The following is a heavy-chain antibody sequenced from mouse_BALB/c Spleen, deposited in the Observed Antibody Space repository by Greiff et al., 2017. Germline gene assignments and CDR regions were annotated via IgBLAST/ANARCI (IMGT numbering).Heavy chain of an antibody. CDR1: GYTFTSYW. J-gene: IGHJ4*01. Sequence: QVQLQQSGPELVRPGASVKMSCKASGYTFTSYWMHWVKQRPGQGLEWIGMIDPSNSKTRFNQKFKDKATLNVDKSSNTAYMQLSSLTSEDSAVYYCARDHYYGSLAMDYWGQGTSVTVSS. CDR2: IDPSNSKT. D-gene: IGHD1-1*01. CDR3: ARDHYYGSLAMDY. V-gene: IGHV1S127*01.